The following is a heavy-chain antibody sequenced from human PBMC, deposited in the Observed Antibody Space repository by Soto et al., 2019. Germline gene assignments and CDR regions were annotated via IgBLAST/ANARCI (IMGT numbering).Heavy chain of an antibody. V-gene: IGHV3-53*01. CDR2: LHSDVST. Sequence: GGSLRLSCAVSGFTVSSNSITWVRQAPGQGLEWVSVLHSDVSTYYVDSVKGRFVISRDNSRNTVYLQMNSLRAEDTAIYYCARELGGSWYNWFDPWGQGTLVTVSS. J-gene: IGHJ5*02. CDR1: GFTVSSNS. CDR3: ARELGGSWYNWFDP. D-gene: IGHD2-15*01.